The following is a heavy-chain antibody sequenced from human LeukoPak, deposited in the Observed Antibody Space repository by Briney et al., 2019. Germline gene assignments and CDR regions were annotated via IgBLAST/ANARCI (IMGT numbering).Heavy chain of an antibody. V-gene: IGHV4-59*08. CDR1: GGSISSYY. Sequence: KTSETLSLTCTVSGGSISSYYWTWIRQPPGQGLEWIGYIYSSGSTNYNPSLKSRVTISLDTSKNQFSLKLRSVTAADTAVYYCARTGLESGYYTHFDSWGQGTLVTVSS. J-gene: IGHJ4*02. CDR3: ARTGLESGYYTHFDS. CDR2: IYSSGST. D-gene: IGHD3-3*01.